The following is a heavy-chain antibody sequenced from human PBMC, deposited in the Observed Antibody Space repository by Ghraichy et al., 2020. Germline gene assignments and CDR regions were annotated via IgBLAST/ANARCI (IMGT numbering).Heavy chain of an antibody. Sequence: GGSLRLSCAASGFTFSSYSMNWVRQAPGKGLEWVSSISSSSSYIYYADSVKGRFTISRDNAKNSLYLQMNSLRAEDTAVYYCARDPYYDILTGYYPLYYYYGMDVWGQGTTVTVSS. V-gene: IGHV3-21*01. D-gene: IGHD3-9*01. CDR3: ARDPYYDILTGYYPLYYYYGMDV. CDR1: GFTFSSYS. CDR2: ISSSSSYI. J-gene: IGHJ6*02.